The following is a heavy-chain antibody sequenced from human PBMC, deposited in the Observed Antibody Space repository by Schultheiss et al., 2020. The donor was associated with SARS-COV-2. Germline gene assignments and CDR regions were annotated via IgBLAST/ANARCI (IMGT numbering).Heavy chain of an antibody. V-gene: IGHV4-61*08. J-gene: IGHJ4*02. CDR2: IYYSGST. D-gene: IGHD4-11*01. CDR3: ARVAITTVTTSLFDY. CDR1: GGSISSGGYY. Sequence: SETLSLTCTVSGGSISSGGYYWSWIRQPPGKGLEWIGYIYYSGSTNYNPSLKSRVTISVDTSKNQFSLKLSSVTAADTAVYYCARVAITTVTTSLFDYWGQGTLVTVSS.